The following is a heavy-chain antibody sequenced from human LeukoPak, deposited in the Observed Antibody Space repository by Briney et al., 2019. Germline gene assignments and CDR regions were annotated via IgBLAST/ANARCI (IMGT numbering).Heavy chain of an antibody. J-gene: IGHJ4*02. CDR1: GFSFSNYW. CDR3: ARDVVGSLDY. Sequence: AGSLRLSCAGSGFSFSNYWMAWVRQAPGKGPEWVANMKQDGSARHYADSVKGRFTISRDNAQNSVYLQMNSLRAEDTAVYYCARDVVGSLDYWGLGTLVTVSA. CDR2: MKQDGSAR. D-gene: IGHD2-15*01. V-gene: IGHV3-7*01.